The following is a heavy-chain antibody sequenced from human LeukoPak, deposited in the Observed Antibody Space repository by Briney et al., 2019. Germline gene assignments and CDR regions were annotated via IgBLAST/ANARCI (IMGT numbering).Heavy chain of an antibody. CDR3: ARDAWNYGY. V-gene: IGHV1-2*02. CDR1: GYTFTGYY. CDR2: INPNSGGT. D-gene: IGHD1-7*01. Sequence: ASVNVSCKASGYTFTGYYIYWVRQAPGQGLEWMGWINPNSGGTNYAQRFQGRVTMTRDTSISTAYMEQSTLRSDDTAVYYCARDAWNYGYWGQGTLVTVSS. J-gene: IGHJ4*02.